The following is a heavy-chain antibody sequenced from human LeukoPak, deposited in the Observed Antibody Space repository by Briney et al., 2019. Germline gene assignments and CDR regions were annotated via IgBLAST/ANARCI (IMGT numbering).Heavy chain of an antibody. V-gene: IGHV4-59*08. D-gene: IGHD2-21*02. Sequence: SETLSLTCTVSGGSISSYYWSWIRQPPGKGLEWIGYIYYSGSTNYNPSLKSRVTISVDTSKNQFSLKLSPVTAADTAVYYCARSRGGDCYHTWGQGTLVTVSS. CDR3: ARSRGGDCYHT. J-gene: IGHJ5*02. CDR1: GGSISSYY. CDR2: IYYSGST.